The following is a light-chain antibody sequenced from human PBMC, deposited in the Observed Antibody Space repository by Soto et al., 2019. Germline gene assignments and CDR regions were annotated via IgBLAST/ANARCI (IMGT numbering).Light chain of an antibody. CDR1: QSISRY. J-gene: IGKJ4*01. CDR3: QQSHSTPLT. CDR2: AAS. V-gene: IGKV1-39*01. Sequence: IHITHSPSSLSASVGDRVTITCRESQSISRYLNWYQQRPGKAPKFLIYAASNLQSGVPSRFSGSGFGTDFTLTISSLQPEDFATYYCQQSHSTPLTFGGGTKVDIK.